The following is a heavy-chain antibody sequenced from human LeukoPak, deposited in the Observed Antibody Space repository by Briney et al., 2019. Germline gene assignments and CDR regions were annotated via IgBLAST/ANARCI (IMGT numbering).Heavy chain of an antibody. D-gene: IGHD5-12*01. CDR1: GYTFTSYS. J-gene: IGHJ4*02. V-gene: IGHV1-46*01. CDR2: INPGGGST. Sequence: GASVKETCKSSGYTFTSYSMHWVRQAPGQGLEWMGIINPGGGSTTYAQKFQGRVTMTRDTSTSTVYMELSSLKSEDTAVYFCARAEGSGYDLYFEYWGQGTLVTVSS. CDR3: ARAEGSGYDLYFEY.